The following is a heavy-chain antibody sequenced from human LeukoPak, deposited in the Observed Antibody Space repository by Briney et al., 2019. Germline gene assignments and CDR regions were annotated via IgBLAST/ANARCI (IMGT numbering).Heavy chain of an antibody. D-gene: IGHD3-3*01. CDR2: ISGSGGST. V-gene: IGHV3-23*01. CDR1: GFTFSSYA. Sequence: GSLRLSCAASGFTFSSYAMSWVRQAPGKGLEWVSAISGSGGSTYYADSVKGRFTISRDNAKNTLYLQINSLTAEDTAVYYCAKDCRPVRSGYYPDFDYWGQGTLVTVSS. CDR3: AKDCRPVRSGYYPDFDY. J-gene: IGHJ4*02.